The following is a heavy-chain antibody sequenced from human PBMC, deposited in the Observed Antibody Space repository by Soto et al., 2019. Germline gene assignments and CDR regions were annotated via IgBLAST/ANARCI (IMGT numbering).Heavy chain of an antibody. CDR1: GFTFTNYL. Sequence: EVQLLESGGDLVQPGGSLRLSCEASGFTFTNYLMTWFRQAPGKGLEWVSSIDKSGGDTYYADSVKGRFTISRDNSKNTLYLQMNGLRAEDTALYYCAKDTYSRSWYFWGQGTLVTVSS. D-gene: IGHD2-2*01. J-gene: IGHJ4*02. V-gene: IGHV3-23*05. CDR2: IDKSGGDT. CDR3: AKDTYSRSWYF.